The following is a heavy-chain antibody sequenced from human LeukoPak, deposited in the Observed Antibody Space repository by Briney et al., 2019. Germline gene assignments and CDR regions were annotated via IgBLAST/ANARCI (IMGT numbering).Heavy chain of an antibody. D-gene: IGHD3-10*01. J-gene: IGHJ4*02. Sequence: PGGSLRLSCAASGFTFSDYYMSWVRQAPGKGLEGVSYISSSGSTIYYADSVKGRFTISRDNAKNSLYLQMNSLRAEDTAVYYCARDGEGSQFWLDYWGQGTLVTVSS. CDR1: GFTFSDYY. CDR3: ARDGEGSQFWLDY. V-gene: IGHV3-11*01. CDR2: ISSSGSTI.